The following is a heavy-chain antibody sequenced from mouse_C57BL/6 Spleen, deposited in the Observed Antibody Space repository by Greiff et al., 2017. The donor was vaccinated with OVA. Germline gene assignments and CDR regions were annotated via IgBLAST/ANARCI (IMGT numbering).Heavy chain of an antibody. J-gene: IGHJ3*01. V-gene: IGHV1-5*01. Sequence: EVQLQQSGTVLARPGASVKMSCKTSGYTFTSYWMHWVKQRPGQGLEWIGAIYPGNSDTSYNQKFKGKAKLTAVTSASTAYMELSSLTNEDSAVYYCTRGDYYGSSYGGFAYWGQGTLVTVSA. CDR1: GYTFTSYW. CDR2: IYPGNSDT. D-gene: IGHD1-1*01. CDR3: TRGDYYGSSYGGFAY.